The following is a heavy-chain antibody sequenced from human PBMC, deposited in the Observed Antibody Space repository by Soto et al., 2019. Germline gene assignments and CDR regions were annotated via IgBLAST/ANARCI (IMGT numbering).Heavy chain of an antibody. CDR1: GFTFSSYV. J-gene: IGHJ4*02. D-gene: IGHD6-13*01. CDR3: ARGLYFSSWYSGY. V-gene: IGHV3-30*04. CDR2: ISFDGSDK. Sequence: GGSLRLSCAASGFTFSSYVMQWVRQAPGKGLAWVAVISFDGSDKHYADSVKGRFTISRDNSKNTLYLQMNSLRGEDTAVYCCARGLYFSSWYSGYWGQGALVTVSS.